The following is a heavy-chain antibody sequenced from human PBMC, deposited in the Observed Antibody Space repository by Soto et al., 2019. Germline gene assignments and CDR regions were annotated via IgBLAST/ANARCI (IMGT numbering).Heavy chain of an antibody. J-gene: IGHJ4*02. CDR3: ARGDYFDRRFDY. CDR1: GFTFSSHW. D-gene: IGHD3-22*01. CDR2: IKQDESEK. V-gene: IGHV3-7*03. Sequence: PGGSLRLSCAVSGFTFSSHWMSWVRQAPGKGLEWVATIKQDESEKYYVDSVKGRFTVSRDNAKNSLYLQMNSLRAEDTAVYYCARGDYFDRRFDYWGQGTLVTVSS.